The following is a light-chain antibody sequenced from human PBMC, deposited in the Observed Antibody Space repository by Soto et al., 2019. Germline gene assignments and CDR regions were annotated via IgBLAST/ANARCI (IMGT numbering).Light chain of an antibody. V-gene: IGKV1-12*01. CDR3: QQSYSTTWT. CDR2: AAS. J-gene: IGKJ5*01. Sequence: DIQLTQSQSSVSASVGDRVTLTCRASQGISSWLAWYQQKPGKAPKLLIYAASSLQSGVPSRFSGSGSGTDFTLTISSLQPEDFATYSCQQSYSTTWTFGQGTRLEIK. CDR1: QGISSW.